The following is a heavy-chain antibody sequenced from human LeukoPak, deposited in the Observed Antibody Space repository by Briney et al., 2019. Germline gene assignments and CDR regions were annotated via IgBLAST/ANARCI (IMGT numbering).Heavy chain of an antibody. V-gene: IGHV4-34*01. J-gene: IGHJ4*02. CDR1: GGSFSGYY. D-gene: IGHD2-15*01. CDR2: INRSGST. Sequence: SETLSLTCAVYGGSFSGYYWSWIRQPPGKGLEWIGEINRSGSTNYNPSLKSRVTISVDTSKNQFSLKLSSVTAADTAVYYCARTHPRARYCSGGSCYFFDYWGQGTLVTVSS. CDR3: ARTHPRARYCSGGSCYFFDY.